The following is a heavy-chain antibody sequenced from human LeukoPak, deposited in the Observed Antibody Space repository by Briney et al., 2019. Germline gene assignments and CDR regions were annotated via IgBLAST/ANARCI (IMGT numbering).Heavy chain of an antibody. CDR1: GGSFSGYY. V-gene: IGHV4-34*01. D-gene: IGHD6-13*01. J-gene: IGHJ3*02. CDR2: INHSGST. Sequence: SETLSLTCAVYGGSFSGYYWSWIRQPPGKGLEWIGEINHSGSTNYNPSLKSRVTISVDTSKNQFSLKLSSVTAADTAVDYCARVGYSSSWYSGRDAFDIWGQGTMVTVSS. CDR3: ARVGYSSSWYSGRDAFDI.